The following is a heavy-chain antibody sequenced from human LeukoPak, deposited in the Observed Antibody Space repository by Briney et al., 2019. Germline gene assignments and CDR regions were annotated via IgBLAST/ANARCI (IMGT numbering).Heavy chain of an antibody. V-gene: IGHV1-2*02. J-gene: IGHJ6*03. D-gene: IGHD3/OR15-3a*01. CDR3: ARNGLLYYYYYMDV. CDR1: GYTFTDYY. Sequence: GASVKVSCKGSGYTFTDYYIHWVRQAPGQGLEWMGWINPNSGGTNYAQKFQDRVTLTRDTSANTAYMEVTRLRSDDTAIYYCARNGLLYYYYYMDVWGEGTTVTVSS. CDR2: INPNSGGT.